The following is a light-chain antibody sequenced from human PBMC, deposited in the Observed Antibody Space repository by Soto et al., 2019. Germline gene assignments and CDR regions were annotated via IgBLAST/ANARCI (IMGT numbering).Light chain of an antibody. Sequence: AIQLTQYPNSLSASVGDRVTITCRASQDISSALAWYQQKPGKAPKLLIYDASILESGVPSRFSGSGSGTEFTLTISSLQPDDFATYYCQQYNIYPWTFGQGTKVDIK. CDR3: QQYNIYPWT. J-gene: IGKJ1*01. CDR1: QDISSA. CDR2: DAS. V-gene: IGKV1-13*02.